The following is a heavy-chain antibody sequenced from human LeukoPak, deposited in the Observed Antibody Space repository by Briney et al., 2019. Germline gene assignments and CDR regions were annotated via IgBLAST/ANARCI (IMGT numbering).Heavy chain of an antibody. D-gene: IGHD5-12*01. Sequence: GGALRLSCAASGFTFSSYWMSWVRQAPGKGLEWVANIKQDGSEKYYVDSVKGRFTISRDNAKNSLYLQMNSLRAEDTAVYYCARARTRGYSGYGEGYWGQGTLVTVSS. CDR2: IKQDGSEK. V-gene: IGHV3-7*03. CDR1: GFTFSSYW. CDR3: ARARTRGYSGYGEGY. J-gene: IGHJ4*02.